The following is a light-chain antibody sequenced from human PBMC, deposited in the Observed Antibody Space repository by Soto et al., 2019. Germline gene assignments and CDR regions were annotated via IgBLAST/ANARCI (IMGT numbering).Light chain of an antibody. J-gene: IGLJ2*01. V-gene: IGLV2-14*01. CDR1: SSDVGAYNY. CDR2: EVS. CDR3: SSYTSSNTLV. Sequence: QSALTQPASVSGSPGQSITISCTGTSSDVGAYNYVSWYQQHPGKAPKLMIFEVSDRPSGVSNRVSGSKSGNTASLTISGLQADDEADYYCSSYTSSNTLVFGGGTKVTVL.